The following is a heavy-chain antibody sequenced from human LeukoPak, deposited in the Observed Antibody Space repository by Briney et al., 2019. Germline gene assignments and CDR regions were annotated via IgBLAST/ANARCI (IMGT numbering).Heavy chain of an antibody. D-gene: IGHD6-13*01. Sequence: GGSLRLSCAASGFTFNTYSMNWVRQAPEKGLEWVASIKQDGSEKYFVDSVKGRFTISRDNAKSSLYLQMNSLRVDDTAVYYCANVLINSHSIAAAGKGAFDIWGQGTMVTVSS. CDR1: GFTFNTYS. CDR2: IKQDGSEK. J-gene: IGHJ3*02. V-gene: IGHV3-7*01. CDR3: ANVLINSHSIAAAGKGAFDI.